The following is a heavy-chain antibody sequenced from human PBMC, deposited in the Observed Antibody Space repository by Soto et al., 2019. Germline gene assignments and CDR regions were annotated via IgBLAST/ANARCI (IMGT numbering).Heavy chain of an antibody. Sequence: PSETLSLTCTVSGGSVSSGGYYWSWIRQPPGKGLEWIGYIYYSGSTNYNPSLKSRVTISVDTSKNQFSLKLSSVTAADTAVYYCARIRITIFGVVNNWFDPWGQGTLVTVSS. V-gene: IGHV4-61*08. CDR2: IYYSGST. J-gene: IGHJ5*02. CDR1: GGSVSSGGYY. D-gene: IGHD3-3*01. CDR3: ARIRITIFGVVNNWFDP.